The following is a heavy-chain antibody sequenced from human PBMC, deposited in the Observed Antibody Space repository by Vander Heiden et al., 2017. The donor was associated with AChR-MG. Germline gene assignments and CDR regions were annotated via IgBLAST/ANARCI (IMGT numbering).Heavy chain of an antibody. Sequence: QLQLQESGPGLVKPSQTLSLTCTVPGGSISSGDYYWSWIRQPPGKGLEWIGYIYYSGSTYYNPSLKSRVTISVDTSKNQFSLKLSSVTAADTAVYYCARDLDYGDYGRWFDPWGQGTLVAVSS. CDR1: GGSISSGDYY. V-gene: IGHV4-30-4*01. CDR2: IYYSGST. CDR3: ARDLDYGDYGRWFDP. J-gene: IGHJ5*02. D-gene: IGHD4-17*01.